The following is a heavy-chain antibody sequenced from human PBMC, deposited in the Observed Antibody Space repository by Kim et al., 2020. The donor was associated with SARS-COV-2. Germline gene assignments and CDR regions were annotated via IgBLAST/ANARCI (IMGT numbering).Heavy chain of an antibody. Sequence: GRFTISRGNSKNTLYLQMNSLRAEDTAVYYCAKDPEYSSGWYFGSNWFDPWGQGTLVTVSS. CDR3: AKDPEYSSGWYFGSNWFDP. J-gene: IGHJ5*02. D-gene: IGHD6-19*01. V-gene: IGHV3-23*02.